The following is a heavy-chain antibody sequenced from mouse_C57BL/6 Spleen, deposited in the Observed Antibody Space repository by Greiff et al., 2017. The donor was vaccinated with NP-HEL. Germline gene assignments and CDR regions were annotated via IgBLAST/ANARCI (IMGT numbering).Heavy chain of an antibody. J-gene: IGHJ4*01. Sequence: VQLQQSGAELVKPGASVKISCKASGYAFSSYWMNWVKQRPGKGLEWIGQIYPGDGDTTSNGTFTGKATLTADKSSRTANMQISSLTSEDSAVYCCARPTMVTTGNYYDLDDGGKGTSVTVAS. V-gene: IGHV1-80*01. D-gene: IGHD2-9*01. CDR2: IYPGDGDT. CDR3: ARPTMVTTGNYYDLDD. CDR1: GYAFSSYW.